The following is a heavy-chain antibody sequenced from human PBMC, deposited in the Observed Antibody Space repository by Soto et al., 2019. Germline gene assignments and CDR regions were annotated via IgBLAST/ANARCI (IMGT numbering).Heavy chain of an antibody. J-gene: IGHJ3*02. Sequence: VQLVQSGAELKKPGSSVKVSCKASGGTFSSSAINWVRQAPGQGPEWMGNILPFFGTADYAQKFQGRVTITADVSTTTAYMELRSLRSEDTAVYYCARGHEYGGNSDAFVIWGQGTVVTVSS. CDR2: ILPFFGTA. D-gene: IGHD4-17*01. CDR3: ARGHEYGGNSDAFVI. CDR1: GGTFSSSA. V-gene: IGHV1-69*15.